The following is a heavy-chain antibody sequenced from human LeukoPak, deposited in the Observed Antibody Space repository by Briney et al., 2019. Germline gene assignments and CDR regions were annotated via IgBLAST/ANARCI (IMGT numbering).Heavy chain of an antibody. V-gene: IGHV6-1*01. Sequence: SQTLSLTCAISGDSVSSNNGAWNWIRQSPSRGLEWLGRTYYRSKWYNDYAGSFISRITISPDASKNQFSLQLDSVTPEDTAVYYCARDVGATGWHTFDYWGQGTLVTVSS. CDR1: GDSVSSNNGA. D-gene: IGHD3-9*01. J-gene: IGHJ4*02. CDR2: TYYRSKWYN. CDR3: ARDVGATGWHTFDY.